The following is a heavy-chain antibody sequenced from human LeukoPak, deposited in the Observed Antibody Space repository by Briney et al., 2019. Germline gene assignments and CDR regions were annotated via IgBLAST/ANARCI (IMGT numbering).Heavy chain of an antibody. V-gene: IGHV1-18*01. CDR3: ARDRYDYVWGSYRYSPEQYDY. CDR1: GYTFTSYG. D-gene: IGHD3-16*02. CDR2: ISAYNGNT. J-gene: IGHJ4*02. Sequence: SVKVSCKASGYTFTSYGISWVRQAPGQGLEWMGWISAYNGNTNYAQKLQGRVTMTTDTSTSTAYMELRSLRSDDTAVYYCARDRYDYVWGSYRYSPEQYDYWGQGTLVTVS.